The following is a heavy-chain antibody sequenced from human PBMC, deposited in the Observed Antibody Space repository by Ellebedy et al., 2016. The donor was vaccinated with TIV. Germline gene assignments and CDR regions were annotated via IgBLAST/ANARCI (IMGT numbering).Heavy chain of an antibody. J-gene: IGHJ4*02. CDR3: AKPFLMVYAPFDY. D-gene: IGHD2-8*01. Sequence: PGGSLRLSCAASGFTFRSYSMNWVRQGPGKGLEWVSAVSGSGGSTYYADSVKGRFTISRDNSKNTLYLQMNSLRAEDTAVYYCAKPFLMVYAPFDYWGQGTLVTVSS. CDR2: VSGSGGST. V-gene: IGHV3-23*01. CDR1: GFTFRSYS.